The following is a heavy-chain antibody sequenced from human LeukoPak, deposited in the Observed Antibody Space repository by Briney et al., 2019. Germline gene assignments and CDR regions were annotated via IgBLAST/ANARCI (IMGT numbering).Heavy chain of an antibody. CDR3: ARDLGIGGSPDGFDL. Sequence: GSLRLFCEGFGFVFDQHGMGWVRRGPGEGAGGVSSISWNSGSTTYADSVKGRFTISRDSALYLQMDTLRAEDTALYYCARDLGIGGSPDGFDLWGQGTMVTVSS. J-gene: IGHJ3*01. V-gene: IGHV3-20*04. CDR1: GFVFDQHG. CDR2: ISWNSGST. D-gene: IGHD1-26*01.